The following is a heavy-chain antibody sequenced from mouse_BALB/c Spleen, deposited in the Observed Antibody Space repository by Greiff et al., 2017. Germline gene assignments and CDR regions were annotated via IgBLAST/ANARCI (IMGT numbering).Heavy chain of an antibody. CDR1: GYTFTSSW. CDR2: IHPNSGNT. D-gene: IGHD2-3*01. V-gene: IGHV1S130*01. J-gene: IGHJ4*01. CDR3: ARGWLLRGAMDY. Sequence: QVQLKQSGSVLVRPGASVKLSCKASGYTFTSSWMHWAKQRPGQGLEWIGEIHPNSGNTNYNEKFKGKATLTVDTSSSTAYVDLSSLTSEDSAVYYCARGWLLRGAMDYWGQGTSVTVSS.